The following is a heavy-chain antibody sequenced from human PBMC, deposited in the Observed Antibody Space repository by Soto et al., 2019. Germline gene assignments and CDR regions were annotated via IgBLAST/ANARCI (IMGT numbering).Heavy chain of an antibody. V-gene: IGHV3-23*01. CDR2: ISGSGRST. CDR3: AKEELERRGSGFDC. J-gene: IGHJ4*02. D-gene: IGHD1-1*01. Sequence: EVQLLESGGGLVQPGGSLRLSCAASGFTFSSYAMSWVRQAPGKGLEWVSAISGSGRSTYYADSVKGRFTISRDNSKNALYLQMNCLRAEDTAVYYWAKEELERRGSGFDCWGQGSLVTVSS. CDR1: GFTFSSYA.